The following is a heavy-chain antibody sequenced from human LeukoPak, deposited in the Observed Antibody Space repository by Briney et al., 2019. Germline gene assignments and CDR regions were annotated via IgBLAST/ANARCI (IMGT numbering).Heavy chain of an antibody. Sequence: SETLSLTCTVSGGSISSYYWSWIRQPPGKGLEWIGYINYSGSTNYNPSLKSRVTISVDSTKNQFSLRLISVTAADTAVYYCARRVQMSSASATSNTWLDPWGQGTLVSVSS. CDR2: INYSGST. D-gene: IGHD3-10*01. V-gene: IGHV4-59*01. J-gene: IGHJ5*02. CDR1: GGSISSYY. CDR3: ARRVQMSSASATSNTWLDP.